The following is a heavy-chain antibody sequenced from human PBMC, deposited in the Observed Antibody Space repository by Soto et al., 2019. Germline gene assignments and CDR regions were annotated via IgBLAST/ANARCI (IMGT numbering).Heavy chain of an antibody. CDR3: ARDSSGWPFDY. V-gene: IGHV3-48*03. D-gene: IGHD6-19*01. CDR2: ISSSGSTI. Sequence: GGSLRLSCAASGFTFSRYEMNWVRQAPGKGLEWVSYISSSGSTIYYADSVKGRFTISRDNAKNSLYLQMNSLRAEDTAVYYCARDSSGWPFDYWGQGTLVTVSS. CDR1: GFTFSRYE. J-gene: IGHJ4*02.